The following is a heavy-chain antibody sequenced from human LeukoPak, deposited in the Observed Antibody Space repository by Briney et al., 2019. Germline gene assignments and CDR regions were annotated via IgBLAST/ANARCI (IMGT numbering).Heavy chain of an antibody. CDR1: GGSISSGGYY. V-gene: IGHV4-31*03. CDR2: IYYSGST. D-gene: IGHD3-3*01. Sequence: PSETLSLTCTVSGGSISSGGYYWSWIRQHPGKGLEWIGYIYYSGSTYYNPSLKSRVTISVDTSKNQFSLKLSSVTAADTAVYYCAREANITIFGVVPQPPMDVWGQGTTVTVSS. CDR3: AREANITIFGVVPQPPMDV. J-gene: IGHJ6*02.